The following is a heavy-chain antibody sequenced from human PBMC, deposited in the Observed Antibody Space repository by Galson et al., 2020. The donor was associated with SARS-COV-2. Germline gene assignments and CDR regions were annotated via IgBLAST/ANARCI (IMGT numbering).Heavy chain of an antibody. V-gene: IGHV3-23*01. CDR3: AKSVSSIGTPGDYYYMDV. D-gene: IGHD1-1*01. CDR1: GFTFNNYA. CDR2: ISGGGATT. Sequence: GGSLRLSCAASGFTFNNYAMTWVRRAPGKGLEWVSTISGGGATTYYADSVKGRFTISRDNSKNNLFLQMTTLRTEDTALYFCAKSVSSIGTPGDYYYMDVWGRGTTVIVSS. J-gene: IGHJ6*03.